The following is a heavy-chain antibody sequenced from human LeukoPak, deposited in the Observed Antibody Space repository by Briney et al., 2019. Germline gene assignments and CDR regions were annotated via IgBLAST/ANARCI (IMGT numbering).Heavy chain of an antibody. CDR3: ARDRLSSGWYARDSYYYYGMDV. Sequence: GGSLRLSCAASGFIFTNYGMNWVRQAPGKGLEWVAVIWYDGSNKYYADSVKGRFTISRDNSKNTLYLQMNSLRAEDTAVYYCARDRLSSGWYARDSYYYYGMDVWGQGTTVTVSS. V-gene: IGHV3-33*01. CDR2: IWYDGSNK. J-gene: IGHJ6*02. D-gene: IGHD6-19*01. CDR1: GFIFTNYG.